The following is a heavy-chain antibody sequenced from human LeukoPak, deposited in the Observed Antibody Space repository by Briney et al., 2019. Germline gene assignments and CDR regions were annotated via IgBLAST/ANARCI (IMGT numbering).Heavy chain of an antibody. CDR3: AKAPVTTCSGAYCYPFDY. Sequence: GGSLRLSCAASGFTLSSYAMSWVRQAPGKGLEWVSAISVSGNAYHADSVKGRFTISRDSSKNTLYLQMNRLRAEDAAVYYCAKAPVTTCSGAYCYPFDYWGQGTLVTVSS. CDR1: GFTLSSYA. J-gene: IGHJ4*02. D-gene: IGHD2-21*01. CDR2: ISVSGNA. V-gene: IGHV3-23*01.